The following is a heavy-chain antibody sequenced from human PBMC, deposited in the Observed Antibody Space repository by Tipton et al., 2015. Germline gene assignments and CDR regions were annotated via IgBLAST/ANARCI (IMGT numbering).Heavy chain of an antibody. CDR3: GRDRGGYYGMDV. D-gene: IGHD5-24*01. Sequence: WVRQAPGKGLEWVSSISTTTSYIYYADSVKGRFTISRDNAKNSLYLQMNSLRAEDTAVYYCGRDRGGYYGMDVWGQGTTVTVSS. J-gene: IGHJ6*02. V-gene: IGHV3-21*01. CDR2: ISTTTSYI.